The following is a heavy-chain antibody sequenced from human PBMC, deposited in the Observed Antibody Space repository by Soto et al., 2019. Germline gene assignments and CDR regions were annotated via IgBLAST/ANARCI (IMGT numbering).Heavy chain of an antibody. Sequence: QVQLQQWGAGLLKPSETLSLTCAVYGGSFSGYYWSWIRQPPGMGLEWIGEINHSGSTNYNPSLKSRVTISVDTSKNQFSLKLSSVTAADTAVYYCASSGYSSGWYRYWGQGTLVTVSS. CDR1: GGSFSGYY. CDR3: ASSGYSSGWYRY. D-gene: IGHD6-19*01. V-gene: IGHV4-34*01. J-gene: IGHJ4*02. CDR2: INHSGST.